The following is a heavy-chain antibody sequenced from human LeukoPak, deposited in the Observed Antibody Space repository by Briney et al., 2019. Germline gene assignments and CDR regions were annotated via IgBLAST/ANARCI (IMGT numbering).Heavy chain of an antibody. CDR1: GYSFASYW. CDR2: IYPADSDT. V-gene: IGHV5-51*01. J-gene: IGHJ3*02. D-gene: IGHD2-21*01. CDR3: ALAVIASAFAFDI. Sequence: GESLKISCKGSGYSFASYWIGWVRQMPGKGLEWMGIIYPADSDTRYSPSFQGQVTISADKSISTAYLQWSSLKASGTAIYYCALAVIASAFAFDIWGQGTMVTVSS.